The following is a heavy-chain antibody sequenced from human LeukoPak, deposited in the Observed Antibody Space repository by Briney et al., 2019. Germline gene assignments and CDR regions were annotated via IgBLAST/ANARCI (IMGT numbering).Heavy chain of an antibody. CDR1: GYTFTGYY. CDR3: ATRVGATGEAAFDY. CDR2: INPNSGGT. Sequence: ASVKVSCKASGYTFTGYYMHWVRQAPGQGLEWMGWINPNSGGTNYAQKFQGRVTMTRDTSISTAYMELSRLRSDDTAVYYCATRVGATGEAAFDYWGQGTLVTVSS. D-gene: IGHD1-26*01. J-gene: IGHJ4*02. V-gene: IGHV1-2*02.